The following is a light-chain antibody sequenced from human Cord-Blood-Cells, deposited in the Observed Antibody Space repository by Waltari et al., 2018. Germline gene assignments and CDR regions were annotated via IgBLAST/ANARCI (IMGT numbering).Light chain of an antibody. Sequence: DIQMTQSPSSLSASVGDRVTITCRASQSIRSYLNLYQQKPGKAPKLLIYAASSLQSGVPSRLSGSGSGTDFTLTISSLQPEDCATYYCQQSYSTPTSFGQGTKLEIK. CDR1: QSIRSY. J-gene: IGKJ2*03. V-gene: IGKV1-39*01. CDR2: AAS. CDR3: QQSYSTPTS.